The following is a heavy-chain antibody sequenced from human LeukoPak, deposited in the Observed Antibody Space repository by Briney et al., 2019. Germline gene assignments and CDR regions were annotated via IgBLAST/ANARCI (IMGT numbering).Heavy chain of an antibody. CDR2: IYPGDSDT. J-gene: IGHJ4*02. V-gene: IGHV5-51*01. D-gene: IGHD3-10*01. Sequence: GESLEISCKGSGYSFTSYWIGWVRQMPGKGLEWMGIIYPGDSDTRYSPSFQGQVTISADKSISTAYLQWSSLKASDTAIYYCARLFILMAGGPDYWGQGTLVTVSS. CDR3: ARLFILMAGGPDY. CDR1: GYSFTSYW.